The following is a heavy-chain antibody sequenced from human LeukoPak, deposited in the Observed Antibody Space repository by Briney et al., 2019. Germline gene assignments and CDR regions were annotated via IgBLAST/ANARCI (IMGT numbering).Heavy chain of an antibody. J-gene: IGHJ4*02. CDR1: GGSVSSGSYY. Sequence: SETLSLTCTVSGGSVSSGSYYWSWIRQPPGKGLEWIGYIYYSGSTNYNPSLKSRVTISVDTSKNQFSLKLSSVTAADTAVYCCARQYVAVAGLEQFFDYWGQGTLVTVSS. CDR2: IYYSGST. CDR3: ARQYVAVAGLEQFFDY. D-gene: IGHD6-19*01. V-gene: IGHV4-61*01.